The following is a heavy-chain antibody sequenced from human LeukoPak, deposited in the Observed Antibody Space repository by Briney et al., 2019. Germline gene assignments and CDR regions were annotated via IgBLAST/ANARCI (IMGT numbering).Heavy chain of an antibody. J-gene: IGHJ3*02. V-gene: IGHV1-2*02. Sequence: ASVKVSCGASGYTLTDYYMHWVRQAPGQGLEWMGCIDPDSGGTKSAQRFQGRVTMTRDTSITTVYMELSRLRSDDTAVYYCAREYYDSSGSRYAFDIWGQGTMVIVSS. CDR3: AREYYDSSGSRYAFDI. CDR1: GYTLTDYY. CDR2: IDPDSGGT. D-gene: IGHD3-22*01.